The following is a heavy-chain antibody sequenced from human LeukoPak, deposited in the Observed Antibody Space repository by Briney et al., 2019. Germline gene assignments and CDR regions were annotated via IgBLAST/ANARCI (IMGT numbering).Heavy chain of an antibody. V-gene: IGHV3-48*01. CDR3: ARDRIKSGSYYFDY. Sequence: PWGSLRLSCAASAFTFSDYSMNWVRQAPGKGLEWVSYISGRSSTIYYADSVKGRFTISRDNAKNLMYLQMNSLRAEDTAVYYCARDRIKSGSYYFDYWGQGTLVTVSS. D-gene: IGHD1-26*01. J-gene: IGHJ4*02. CDR1: AFTFSDYS. CDR2: ISGRSSTI.